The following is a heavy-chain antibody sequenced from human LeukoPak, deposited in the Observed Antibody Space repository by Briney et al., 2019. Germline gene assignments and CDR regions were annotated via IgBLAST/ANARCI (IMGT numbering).Heavy chain of an antibody. CDR3: ARGGSGSYFSWLDP. CDR1: GYTFTGYY. J-gene: IGHJ5*02. D-gene: IGHD3-10*01. Sequence: AASVKVSCKASGYTFTGYYIHWVRQAPGQGLECVGWINPNSGGTNYAQKFQGRVTMTRDTSISTAYMELSRLRSDDTAVYYCARGGSGSYFSWLDPWGQGTLVTVPS. V-gene: IGHV1-2*02. CDR2: INPNSGGT.